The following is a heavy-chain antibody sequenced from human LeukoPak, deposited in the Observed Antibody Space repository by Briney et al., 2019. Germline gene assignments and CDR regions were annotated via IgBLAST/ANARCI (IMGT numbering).Heavy chain of an antibody. D-gene: IGHD3-3*01. CDR1: GFTFSSYS. CDR2: ISSSSSYI. J-gene: IGHJ6*03. CDR3: ASSGYDFWSGYSYYMDV. V-gene: IGHV3-21*01. Sequence: PGGSLRLSCAASGFTFSSYSMNWVRQAPGKGLEWVSSISSSSSYIYYADSVKGRFTISRDNAKNSPYLQMNSLRAEDTAVYYCASSGYDFWSGYSYYMDVWGKGTTVTVSS.